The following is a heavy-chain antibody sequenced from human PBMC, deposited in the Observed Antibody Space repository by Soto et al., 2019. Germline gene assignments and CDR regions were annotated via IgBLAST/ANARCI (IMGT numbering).Heavy chain of an antibody. V-gene: IGHV1-69*13. J-gene: IGHJ4*02. CDR2: IIPIFGTA. Sequence: WASEKVSCKASGGTFSSCAISWVRQAPGQGREWMGGIIPIFGTANYAQKFQGRVTITADESTSTAYMELSSLRSEDTAVYYCATHAQAAYCGGDCYSFFDYWGQGTLVTVSS. D-gene: IGHD2-21*02. CDR1: GGTFSSCA. CDR3: ATHAQAAYCGGDCYSFFDY.